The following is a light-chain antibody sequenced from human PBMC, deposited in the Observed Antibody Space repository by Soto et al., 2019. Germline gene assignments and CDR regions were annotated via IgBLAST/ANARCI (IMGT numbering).Light chain of an antibody. CDR1: QSVSTY. J-gene: IGKJ1*01. CDR3: QHRSNWPPWS. Sequence: EVVLTQSPATLSVSPGERATISCRASQSVSTYLAWYQQKPGQAPRLLIYDASKRATGIPARFSGSGSATDFTLTISSLEPEDFSVYYCQHRSNWPPWSFGHGTKVEIK. V-gene: IGKV3-11*01. CDR2: DAS.